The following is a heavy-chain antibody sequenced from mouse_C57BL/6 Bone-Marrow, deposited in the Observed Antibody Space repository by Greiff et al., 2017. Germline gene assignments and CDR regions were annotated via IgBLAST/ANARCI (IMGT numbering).Heavy chain of an antibody. D-gene: IGHD2-4*01. CDR2: IDPGNSDT. V-gene: IGHV1-5*01. CDR3: TRDYDYDRFAY. Sequence: VQLQQSGTVLARPGASVKMSCKTSGYTFTSYWMHWVKQRPGQGLEWIGAIDPGNSDTSYNQKCKGKAKLTAVTSASTAYMELSSLTNEDSAVYYCTRDYDYDRFAYWGQGTLVTVSA. CDR1: GYTFTSYW. J-gene: IGHJ3*01.